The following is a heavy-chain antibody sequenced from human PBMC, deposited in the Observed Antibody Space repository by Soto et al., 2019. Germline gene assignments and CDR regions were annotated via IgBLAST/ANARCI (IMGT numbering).Heavy chain of an antibody. Sequence: GGSLRLSCATSGFTFGNYGMNWVRQAPGKGLEWVAVIWYDGSKKFYAESLKGRFTISRDDSKSTMYLQTNSLRVEDTAVYYCARGMSPTGGTEYPGIAFCGQGTGLTVSS. CDR2: IWYDGSKK. D-gene: IGHD2-2*01. V-gene: IGHV3-33*01. CDR1: GFTFGNYG. J-gene: IGHJ6*02. CDR3: ARGMSPTGGTEYPGIAF.